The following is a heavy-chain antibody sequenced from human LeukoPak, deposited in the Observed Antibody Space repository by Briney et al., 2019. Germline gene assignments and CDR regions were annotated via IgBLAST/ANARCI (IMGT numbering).Heavy chain of an antibody. J-gene: IGHJ4*02. CDR1: GFTFSSYA. CDR2: ISGSGGST. V-gene: IGHV3-23*01. CDR3: AKDRRDYYDSSGYDY. D-gene: IGHD3-22*01. Sequence: PGGSLRLSCAASGFTFSSYAMSWVRQAPGKGLEWVSAISGSGGSTYYADSVKGRLTISRDNSKNTLYLQMNSLRAEDTAVYYCAKDRRDYYDSSGYDYWGQGTLATVSS.